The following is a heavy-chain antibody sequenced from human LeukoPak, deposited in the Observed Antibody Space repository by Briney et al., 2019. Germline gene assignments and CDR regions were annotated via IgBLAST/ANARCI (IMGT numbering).Heavy chain of an antibody. CDR3: ARQDIVVVTATPAEYFQH. CDR1: VYTFTSYW. J-gene: IGHJ1*01. D-gene: IGHD2-21*02. CDR2: TNPGDSDT. Sequence: LGKPRKFSGKASVYTFTSYWIGWLGQLQGKGLKGMGITNPGDSDTRYSPSFRGQVTISADKSISTAYLQWSILKASDTAMYYCARQDIVVVTATPAEYFQHWGQGTLVSVAS. V-gene: IGHV5-51*01.